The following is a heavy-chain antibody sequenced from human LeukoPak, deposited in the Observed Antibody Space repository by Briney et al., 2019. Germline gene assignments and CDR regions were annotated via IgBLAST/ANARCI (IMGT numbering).Heavy chain of an antibody. CDR3: AKDSGSFDFWSGYWVDY. Sequence: GGSLRLSCAASGFTFTSYAMSWVRKPPGKGLEWVSAISGSGGSTYYADSVKGRFTISRDSSKNTLYLQMNSLRAEDTAVYYCAKDSGSFDFWSGYWVDYWGQGTLVTVSS. J-gene: IGHJ4*02. D-gene: IGHD3-3*01. CDR1: GFTFTSYA. V-gene: IGHV3-23*01. CDR2: ISGSGGST.